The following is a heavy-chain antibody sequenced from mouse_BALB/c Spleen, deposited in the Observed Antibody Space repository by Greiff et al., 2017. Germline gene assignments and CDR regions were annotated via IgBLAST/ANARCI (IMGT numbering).Heavy chain of an antibody. CDR3: ARAYADY. CDR2: ISDGGSYT. CDR1: GFTFSDYY. V-gene: IGHV5-4*02. Sequence: EVKLVESGGGLVKPGGSLKLSCAASGFTFSDYYMYWVRQTPEKRLEWVATISDGGSYTYYPDSVKGRFTISRDNAKNNLYLQMSSLKSEDTAMYYCARAYADYWGQGTSVTVSS. J-gene: IGHJ4*01. D-gene: IGHD2-10*02.